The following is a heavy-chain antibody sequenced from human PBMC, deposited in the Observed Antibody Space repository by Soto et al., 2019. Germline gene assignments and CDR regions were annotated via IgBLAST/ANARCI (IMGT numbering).Heavy chain of an antibody. V-gene: IGHV3-15*01. CDR2: IKNKADGGSA. J-gene: IGHJ4*02. CDR3: TTDPGDYEDF. D-gene: IGHD4-17*01. Sequence: EVQLVESGGGLVKPGGCLRLSCAASGITFINAWMSWVRQAPGKGLEWVGRIKNKADGGSADYAAPVRDRFTISRDDSKNTLFLQMNSLETEDTAVYYCTTDPGDYEDFWGQGTLVTVSS. CDR1: GITFINAW.